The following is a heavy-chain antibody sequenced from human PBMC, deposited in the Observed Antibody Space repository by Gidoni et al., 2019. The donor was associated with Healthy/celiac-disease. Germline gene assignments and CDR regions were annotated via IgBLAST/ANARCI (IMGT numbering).Heavy chain of an antibody. J-gene: IGHJ4*02. V-gene: IGHV3-43*01. Sequence: EVQLVESGGVVVQPGGSLRLSCAASGFPFDDYTMHWVRQAPGKGLEWVSLISWDGGSTYYADSVKGRFTISRDNSKNSLYLQMNSLRTEDTALYYCAKDTEGGGYSYGDTIFDYWGQGTLVTVSS. D-gene: IGHD5-18*01. CDR3: AKDTEGGGYSYGDTIFDY. CDR2: ISWDGGST. CDR1: GFPFDDYT.